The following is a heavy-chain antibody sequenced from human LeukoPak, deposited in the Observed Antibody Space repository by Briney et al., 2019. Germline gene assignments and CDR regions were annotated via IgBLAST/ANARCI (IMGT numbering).Heavy chain of an antibody. J-gene: IGHJ4*02. CDR3: ATDQGGGIGIYYVALGY. D-gene: IGHD1-26*01. CDR2: IYHSGST. Sequence: SETLSLTCTVSGGSISSGDYYWSWIRQPPGKGLEWIGYIYHSGSTYYNPSLKSRVTISVDRSKNQFSLKLSSVTAADTAVYYCATDQGGGIGIYYVALGYWGQGTLVTVSS. CDR1: GGSISSGDYY. V-gene: IGHV4-30-2*01.